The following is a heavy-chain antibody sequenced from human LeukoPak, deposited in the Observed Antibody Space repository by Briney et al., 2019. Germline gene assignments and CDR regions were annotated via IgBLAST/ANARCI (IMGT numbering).Heavy chain of an antibody. Sequence: GSLRLSCAASGFTFSSYWMSWVRQAPGKGLEWVANIKQDGSEKYYVDSVKGRFTISRDNAKNSLYLQMNSLRAEDTAVYYCARAYYYGSGSSLNPFDYWGQGTLVTVSS. J-gene: IGHJ4*02. CDR1: GFTFSSYW. CDR2: IKQDGSEK. CDR3: ARAYYYGSGSSLNPFDY. D-gene: IGHD3-10*01. V-gene: IGHV3-7*01.